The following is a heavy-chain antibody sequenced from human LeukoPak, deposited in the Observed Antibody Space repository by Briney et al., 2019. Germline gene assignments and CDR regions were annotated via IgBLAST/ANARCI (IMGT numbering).Heavy chain of an antibody. J-gene: IGHJ4*02. D-gene: IGHD2-2*01. CDR1: GSTFSSYS. V-gene: IGHV3-21*01. Sequence: GGSLRLSCAASGSTFSSYSMNWVRQAPGKGLEWVSSISSSSSYIYYTDSVKGRFTISRDNAKNSLYLRMNSLRAEDTAVYYCARLGGIVVVPAAMFDYWGQGTLVTVSS. CDR3: ARLGGIVVVPAAMFDY. CDR2: ISSSSSYI.